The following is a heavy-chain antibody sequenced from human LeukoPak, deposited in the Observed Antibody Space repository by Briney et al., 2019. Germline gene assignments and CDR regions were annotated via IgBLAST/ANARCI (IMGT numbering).Heavy chain of an antibody. V-gene: IGHV4-30-2*01. J-gene: IGHJ5*02. CDR1: GDSISSGGYS. CDR3: ARVPSDGLNWCDP. CDR2: IYHNGST. Sequence: SDTLSLTCAVSGDSISSGGYSWSWIRQPPEKGLEGFGYIYHNGSTYSNPPLKSRVTISEDWSKNQYSLKLNSVTAAETAVYYCARVPSDGLNWCDPWGQGTLVTVSS. D-gene: IGHD5-24*01.